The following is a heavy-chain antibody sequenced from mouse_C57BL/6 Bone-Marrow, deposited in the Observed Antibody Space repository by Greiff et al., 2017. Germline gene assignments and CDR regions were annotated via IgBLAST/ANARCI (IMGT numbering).Heavy chain of an antibody. J-gene: IGHJ1*03. CDR2: IDPSDSYT. CDR1: GYTFTSYW. CDR3: ASGYWYFEV. V-gene: IGHV1-69*01. Sequence: QVHVKQPGAELVMPGASVKLSCKASGYTFTSYWMHWVKQRPGQGLEWIGEIDPSDSYTNYNQKFKGKSTLTVDKSSSTAYMQLSSLASEASSVYYCASGYWYFEVWGTGTTVTVAS.